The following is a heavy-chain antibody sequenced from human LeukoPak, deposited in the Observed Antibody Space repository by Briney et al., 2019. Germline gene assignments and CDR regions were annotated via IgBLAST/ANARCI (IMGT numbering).Heavy chain of an antibody. CDR3: AIQPWGSGNNWYFDL. Sequence: GASVTLSCHASEPNFTAFYIHGVRHAHGQVLEWIGWTSHKSGGTDYAKKFQGRVNMTRDTSITTAYVELSSLTSDDTAVYYCAIQPWGSGNNWYFDLWGRGTLVTVSS. V-gene: IGHV1-2*02. D-gene: IGHD7-27*01. CDR2: TSHKSGGT. CDR1: EPNFTAFY. J-gene: IGHJ2*01.